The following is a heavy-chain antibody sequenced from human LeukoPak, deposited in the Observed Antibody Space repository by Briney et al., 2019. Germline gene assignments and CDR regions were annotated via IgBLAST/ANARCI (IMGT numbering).Heavy chain of an antibody. V-gene: IGHV4-59*12. Sequence: PSETLSLTCTVSGGSISSYYWSWIRQPPGKGLEWIGYIYHSGSTYYNPSLKSRVTISVDRSKNQFSLKLSSVTAADTAVYYCAREGLRGYSYGHWGQGTLVTVSS. CDR2: IYHSGST. J-gene: IGHJ4*02. CDR3: AREGLRGYSYGH. CDR1: GGSISSYY. D-gene: IGHD5-18*01.